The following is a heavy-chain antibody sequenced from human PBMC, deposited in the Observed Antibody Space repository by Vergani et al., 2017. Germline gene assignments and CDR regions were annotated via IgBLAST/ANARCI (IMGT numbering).Heavy chain of an antibody. V-gene: IGHV1-2*02. CDR2: INPNSGGT. Sequence: QVQLVQSGAEVKKPGASVKVSCKASGYTFTGYYMHWVRQAPGQGLEWMGWINPNSGGTNYAQKFQGRVTMTRDTSISTAYMELSRLRSEDTAVYYCARVGLGDSSGXYSPGYYYYYGMDVWGQGTTVTVSS. D-gene: IGHD3-22*01. CDR1: GYTFTGYY. CDR3: ARVGLGDSSGXYSPGYYYYYGMDV. J-gene: IGHJ6*02.